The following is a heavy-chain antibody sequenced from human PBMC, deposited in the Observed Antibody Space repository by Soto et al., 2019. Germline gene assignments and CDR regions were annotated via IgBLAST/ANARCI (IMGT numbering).Heavy chain of an antibody. D-gene: IGHD3-22*01. V-gene: IGHV4-39*01. CDR1: GGSISSSKYY. CDR3: ARHGRYYDIGDLTDY. J-gene: IGHJ4*02. Sequence: SETLSLTCTVSGGSISSSKYYWGWIRQAPGKGLEWIGSIYYSGSTYYNPSLKSRVTISVDTSKNQLSLKLSSMTAADTAVYYCARHGRYYDIGDLTDYWAQGSMVPVSS. CDR2: IYYSGST.